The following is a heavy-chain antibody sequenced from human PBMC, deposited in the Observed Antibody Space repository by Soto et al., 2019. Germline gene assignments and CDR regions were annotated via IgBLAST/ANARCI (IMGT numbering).Heavy chain of an antibody. V-gene: IGHV1-18*01. CDR1: GHTFSSYG. CDR2: ISAYNGNT. D-gene: IGHD2-15*01. CDR3: ARALYCSGGSCYFDH. J-gene: IGHJ4*02. Sequence: QVPLVQSGAEVVKPGASVRVSCKTSGHTFSSYGFTWVRQAPGQGLEWMGWISAYNGNTNYAQKFQGRVTVTTDTSTSTAYMELRSLRSDDTAVYYGARALYCSGGSCYFDHWGQGTLVTVSS.